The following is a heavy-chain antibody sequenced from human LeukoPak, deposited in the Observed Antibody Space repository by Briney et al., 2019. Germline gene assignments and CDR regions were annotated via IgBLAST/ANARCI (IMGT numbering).Heavy chain of an antibody. CDR1: GFTFSGST. CDR2: ISTSSSYI. Sequence: GGSLRLSCAASGFTFSGSTMNWVRQAPGKGLEWVSFISTSSSYIYYADSVRGRFTISRDNAKNSLYLQMNSLRAEDTAVYYCARGPSGYHNTGGQGTLVTVSS. CDR3: ARGPSGYHNT. J-gene: IGHJ4*02. V-gene: IGHV3-21*01. D-gene: IGHD5-12*01.